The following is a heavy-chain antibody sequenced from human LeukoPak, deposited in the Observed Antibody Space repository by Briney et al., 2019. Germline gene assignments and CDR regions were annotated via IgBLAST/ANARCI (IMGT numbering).Heavy chain of an antibody. CDR1: GFVFSDYG. V-gene: IGHV3-30*02. D-gene: IGHD6-13*01. CDR2: VRYDGSNE. CDR3: ARGSISVAAAGRIDY. Sequence: GGSLILSCAASGFVFSDYGMHWVRQAPGNGLEWVAFVRYDGSNEYYADSMEGRFTISRDNAKNSLYLQMNSLRAEDTAVYYCARGSISVAAAGRIDYWGQGTLVTVSS. J-gene: IGHJ4*02.